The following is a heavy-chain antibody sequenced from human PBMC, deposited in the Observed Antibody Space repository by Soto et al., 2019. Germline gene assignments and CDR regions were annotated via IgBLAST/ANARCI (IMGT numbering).Heavy chain of an antibody. CDR3: ARDRPRGRHYYYGMDV. V-gene: IGHV4-59*01. CDR1: GGSISSYY. J-gene: IGHJ6*02. CDR2: IYYSGST. D-gene: IGHD5-12*01. Sequence: SETQSLTCTVSGGSISSYYWSWIRQPPGKGLEWIGYIYYSGSTNYNPSLKSRVTISVDTSKNQFSLKLSSVTAADTAVYYCARDRPRGRHYYYGMDVWGQGTTVTVSS.